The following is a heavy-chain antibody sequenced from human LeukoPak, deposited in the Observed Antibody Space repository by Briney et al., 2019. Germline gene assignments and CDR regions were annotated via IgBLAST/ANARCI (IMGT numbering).Heavy chain of an antibody. Sequence: GASVKVSCKASGYTFTSYDINWVRQATGQGLEWMGWMNPNSGNTGYAQKFQGRVTMTRNTSISTAYMELSSLRSEDTAVYYCARLGDYYDSSGHRRVAFDIWGQGTMVTVSS. CDR3: ARLGDYYDSSGHRRVAFDI. CDR1: GYTFTSYD. V-gene: IGHV1-8*01. J-gene: IGHJ3*02. D-gene: IGHD3-22*01. CDR2: MNPNSGNT.